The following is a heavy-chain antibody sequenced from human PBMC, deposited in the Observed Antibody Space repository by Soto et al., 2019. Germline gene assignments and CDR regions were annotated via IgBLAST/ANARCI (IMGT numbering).Heavy chain of an antibody. CDR2: INTDGSST. CDR1: GFTFRSYW. J-gene: IGHJ4*02. Sequence: GGSLRLSCAASGFTFRSYWMHWVRQAPGKGLVWVSNINTDGSSTTYTDSVKGRFTISRDNAKNTLYLQMNSLRAEDTAVYYCTRAPQWLHDYWGQGALVTVAS. CDR3: TRAPQWLHDY. V-gene: IGHV3-74*01. D-gene: IGHD6-19*01.